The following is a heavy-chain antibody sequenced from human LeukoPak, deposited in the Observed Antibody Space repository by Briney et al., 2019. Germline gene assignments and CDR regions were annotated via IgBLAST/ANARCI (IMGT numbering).Heavy chain of an antibody. CDR2: ISSSSSYT. V-gene: IGHV3-21*01. CDR3: APDLDY. CDR1: GFTFSSYT. J-gene: IGHJ4*02. Sequence: GGSLRPSCAASGFTFSSYTMNWVRQAPGKGLEWVSSISSSSSYTYYADSVKGRSTISRDNARNTLYLQMNSLRAEDTAVYYCAPDLDYWGQGTLVTVSS.